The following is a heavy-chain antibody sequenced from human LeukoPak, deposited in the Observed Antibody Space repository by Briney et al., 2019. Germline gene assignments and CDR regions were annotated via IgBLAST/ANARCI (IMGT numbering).Heavy chain of an antibody. V-gene: IGHV3-13*01. D-gene: IGHD3-10*01. J-gene: IGHJ5*02. Sequence: GRSLRLSCAASGFTFRSYDMHWVRQATGKGLEWVSAIGTAGDTYYPGSVKGRFTISRENAKNSLYLQMNSLRAGDTAVYYCVRGGVYGSGGYYNWFDPWGQGTLVTVSS. CDR2: IGTAGDT. CDR1: GFTFRSYD. CDR3: VRGGVYGSGGYYNWFDP.